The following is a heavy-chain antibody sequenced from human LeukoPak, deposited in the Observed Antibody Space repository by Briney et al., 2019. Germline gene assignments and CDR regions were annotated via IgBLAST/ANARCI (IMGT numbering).Heavy chain of an antibody. CDR2: INHSGST. CDR3: ARTKRRSSGLNWFDP. V-gene: IGHV4-34*01. J-gene: IGHJ5*02. Sequence: SETLSLTCAVYGGSFSGYYWSWIRQPPGKGLEWIGEINHSGSTNYNPSLKSRVTISVDTSKNQFSLKLSSVTAADTAAYYCARTKRRSSGLNWFDPWGQGTLVTVSS. CDR1: GGSFSGYY. D-gene: IGHD6-6*01.